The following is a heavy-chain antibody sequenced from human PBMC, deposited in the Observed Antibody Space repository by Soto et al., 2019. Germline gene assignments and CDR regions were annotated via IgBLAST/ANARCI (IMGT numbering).Heavy chain of an antibody. CDR1: GGSFSGYY. J-gene: IGHJ4*02. CDR3: ARAAYYDYVWGSYRQRFDY. D-gene: IGHD3-16*02. V-gene: IGHV4-34*01. CDR2: INHSGST. Sequence: PSETLSLTCAVYGGSFSGYYWSWIRQPPGKGLEWIGEINHSGSTNYNPSLKSRVTISVDTSKNQFSLKLSSVTAADMAVYYCARAAYYDYVWGSYRQRFDYWGQGTLVTVSS.